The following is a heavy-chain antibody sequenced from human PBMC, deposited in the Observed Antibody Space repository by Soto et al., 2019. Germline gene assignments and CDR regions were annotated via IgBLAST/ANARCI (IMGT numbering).Heavy chain of an antibody. D-gene: IGHD3-16*01. CDR2: IYHSGST. J-gene: IGHJ4*02. Sequence: SETLSLTCAVSGGSISSGGYSWSWIRQPPGKGLEWIGYIYHSGSTYYNPSLKSRVTISVDKSKNQFSLKLSSVTAADTAVYYCARGPPFHWGQGTLVTVSS. V-gene: IGHV4-30-2*01. CDR1: GGSISSGGYS. CDR3: ARGPPFH.